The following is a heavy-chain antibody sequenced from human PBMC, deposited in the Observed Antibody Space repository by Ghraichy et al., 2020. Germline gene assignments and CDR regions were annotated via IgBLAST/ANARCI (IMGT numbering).Heavy chain of an antibody. V-gene: IGHV3-48*01. CDR3: ARGVAVAAFDP. J-gene: IGHJ5*02. CDR1: GFTFSSYS. D-gene: IGHD6-19*01. Sequence: GSLRLSCAASGFTFSSYSMNWVRQAPGKGLEWVSYISSGSTTIYYADSVKGRFTISRDNAKSSLYLQMNSLRAEDTAVYYCARGVAVAAFDPWGQGTLVTVSS. CDR2: ISSGSTTI.